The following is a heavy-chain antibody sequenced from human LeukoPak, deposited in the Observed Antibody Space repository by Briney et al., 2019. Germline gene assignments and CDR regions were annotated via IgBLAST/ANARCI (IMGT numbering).Heavy chain of an antibody. J-gene: IGHJ4*02. Sequence: PGGSLRLPCAASGFIFRNYAMSWVRQAPGKGLVWVSALSDSGSRTHYADSVRGRFTISRDNSKNLLYLQMNSLRAEDTAIYYCAKEDGSGSGSSTFDYWGQGTLVTVSS. D-gene: IGHD3-10*01. V-gene: IGHV3-23*01. CDR1: GFIFRNYA. CDR3: AKEDGSGSGSSTFDY. CDR2: LSDSGSRT.